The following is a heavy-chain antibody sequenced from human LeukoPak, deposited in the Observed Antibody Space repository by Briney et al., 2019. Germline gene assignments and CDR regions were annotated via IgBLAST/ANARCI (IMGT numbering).Heavy chain of an antibody. CDR1: GFSFRSYG. CDR3: AKGSYSCTSCTCPQYYYYMDV. D-gene: IGHD2/OR15-2a*01. J-gene: IGHJ6*03. CDR2: VRYDGSDK. Sequence: GGSLRLSCAASGFSFRSYGMHWVRQAPGEGLEWVAFVRYDGSDKYYADSVKGRFTISRDNSKNTLYLQMSSLRAEDTAVCHCAKGSYSCTSCTCPQYYYYMDVWGKGTTVTVSS. V-gene: IGHV3-30*02.